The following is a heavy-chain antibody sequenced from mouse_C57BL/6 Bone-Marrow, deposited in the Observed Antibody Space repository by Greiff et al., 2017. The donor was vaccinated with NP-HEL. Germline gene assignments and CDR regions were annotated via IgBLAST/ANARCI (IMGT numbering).Heavy chain of an antibody. CDR1: GFSLSNFGMG. D-gene: IGHD1-1*01. V-gene: IGHV8-8*01. CDR2: SWWDDDK. J-gene: IGHJ1*03. CDR3: ARVTTVVVPWYFGV. Sequence: QVTLKVSGPGILQPSQTLSLTCSFSGFSLSNFGMGVGWIRQPSGKGLEWLAHSWWDDDKYYNPALKSRLNTSKDTSKNQVFLKIANVDTADTATYYCARVTTVVVPWYFGVWGTGTTVTVSS.